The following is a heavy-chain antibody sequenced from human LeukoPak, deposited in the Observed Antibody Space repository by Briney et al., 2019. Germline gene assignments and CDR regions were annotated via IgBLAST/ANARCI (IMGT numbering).Heavy chain of an antibody. J-gene: IGHJ4*02. CDR1: GYTFTGYY. CDR3: ARDLPPGGYDSSGDY. D-gene: IGHD3-22*01. CDR2: INPNSGGT. V-gene: IGHV1-2*06. Sequence: ASVKVSCKASGYTFTGYYMHWVRQAPGQGLEWMGRINPNSGGTNYAQKFQGRVTMTRHTSISTAYMELSRLRSDDTAVYYCARDLPPGGYDSSGDYWGQGTLVTVSS.